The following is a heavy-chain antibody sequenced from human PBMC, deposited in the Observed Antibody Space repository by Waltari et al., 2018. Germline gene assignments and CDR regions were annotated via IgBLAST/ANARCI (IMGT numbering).Heavy chain of an antibody. Sequence: QVQLVQSGAEVKKPGASVKVSCKASGYTFTGYYMHWVRQAPGQGLEWMGRINPNSGGTNYAQKFQGRVTMTRDTSINTAYMELSRLRSDDTAVYYCARDGDIVVVVAAEENWFDPWGQGTLVTVSS. CDR1: GYTFTGYY. CDR2: INPNSGGT. CDR3: ARDGDIVVVVAAEENWFDP. J-gene: IGHJ5*02. D-gene: IGHD2-15*01. V-gene: IGHV1-2*06.